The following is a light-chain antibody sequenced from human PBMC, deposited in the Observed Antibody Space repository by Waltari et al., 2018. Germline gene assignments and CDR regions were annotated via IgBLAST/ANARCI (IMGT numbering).Light chain of an antibody. CDR2: GAS. V-gene: IGKV3-15*01. CDR3: HQYNNWPPWT. J-gene: IGKJ1*01. Sequence: EIVMTQSPATLSVSPVERATLSCRASQSVSSNLAWYQQKPGQAPRLVIYGASTRATGVPARFSGSGSGTEFTLSISSLQSEDFAVYYCHQYNNWPPWTFGQGTTVEIK. CDR1: QSVSSN.